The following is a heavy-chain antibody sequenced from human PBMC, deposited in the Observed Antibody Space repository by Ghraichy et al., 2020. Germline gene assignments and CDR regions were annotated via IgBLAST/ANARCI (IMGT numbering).Heavy chain of an antibody. Sequence: GGSLRLSCEVSGFTLRDFYMSWIRQAPGKGLEWISYISGDTTRKYYADSVRGRFTVSRDNAGNSVFLQMNFLTPEDTAVYYCARRYRAFDIWGQGTVVTVSS. V-gene: IGHV3-11*01. D-gene: IGHD1-26*01. CDR1: GFTLRDFY. J-gene: IGHJ3*02. CDR2: ISGDTTRK. CDR3: ARRYRAFDI.